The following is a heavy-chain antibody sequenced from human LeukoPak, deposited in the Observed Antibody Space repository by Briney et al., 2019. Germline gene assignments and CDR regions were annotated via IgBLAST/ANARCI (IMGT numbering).Heavy chain of an antibody. CDR2: INHSGST. CDR3: ARGVLRGYDFWSGYKNKFDP. CDR1: GGSFGGYY. V-gene: IGHV4-34*01. J-gene: IGHJ5*02. D-gene: IGHD3-3*01. Sequence: PSETLSLTCAVYGGSFGGYYWSWIRQPPGKGLEWIGEINHSGSTNYNPSLKSRVTISVDTSKNQFSLKLSSVTAADTAVYYCARGVLRGYDFWSGYKNKFDPWGQGTLVTVSS.